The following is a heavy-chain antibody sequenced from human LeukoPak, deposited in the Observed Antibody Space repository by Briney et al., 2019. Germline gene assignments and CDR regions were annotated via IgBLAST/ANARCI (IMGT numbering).Heavy chain of an antibody. CDR3: PRSQRGQWNDAFLI. J-gene: IGHJ3*02. Sequence: GESLNISCKGSGYSFTSYWIGWVRQMPGKGLEWMGIIYPGDSDTRYTPSFQGQVTSQADKSISTAYLQWTLLPAWATARFSCPRSQRGQWNDAFLIPGQGAIVTLSS. CDR1: GYSFTSYW. D-gene: IGHD6-19*01. V-gene: IGHV5-51*01. CDR2: IYPGDSDT.